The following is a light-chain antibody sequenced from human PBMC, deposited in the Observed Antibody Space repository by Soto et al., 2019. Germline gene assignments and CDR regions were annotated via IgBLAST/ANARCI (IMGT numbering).Light chain of an antibody. CDR1: SSDVGGYNY. Sequence: QSALTQPRSVSGSPGQSVTISCTGTSSDVGGYNYVSWYQQHPGKAPKLMIYDVSKRPSGVPDRFSGSKSGNTASLTISGLQAEDEADYYGCSYAGSPFVFGTGTKLNVL. CDR3: CSYAGSPFV. V-gene: IGLV2-11*01. CDR2: DVS. J-gene: IGLJ1*01.